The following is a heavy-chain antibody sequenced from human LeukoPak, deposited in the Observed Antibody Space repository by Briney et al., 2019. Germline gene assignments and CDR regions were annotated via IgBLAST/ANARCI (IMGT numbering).Heavy chain of an antibody. CDR2: INHSGST. CDR1: GGSFSGYY. D-gene: IGHD2-2*01. CDR3: ARTDSVVVPRGLDY. J-gene: IGHJ4*02. Sequence: SETLSLTCAVYGGSFSGYYWSWIRQPPGKGLEWIGEINHSGSTNYNPSLKSRVTISVDTSKNQFSLKLSSVTAADTAVYYCARTDSVVVPRGLDYWGQGNLVTVSS. V-gene: IGHV4-34*01.